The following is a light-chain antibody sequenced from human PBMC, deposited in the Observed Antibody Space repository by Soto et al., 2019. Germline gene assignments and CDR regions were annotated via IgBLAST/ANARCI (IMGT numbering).Light chain of an antibody. Sequence: DIVLTQSPLSLPVTPGEPASISCRSSQSLLHSNGYNYLDWYLQKPGQSPQLLIYLGSDRASGVPDRFSGSGSGTDFTLTISXVEAEDVGVYYCMQALQTPLITFGQGTRLEIK. CDR1: QSLLHSNGYNY. CDR2: LGS. J-gene: IGKJ5*01. CDR3: MQALQTPLIT. V-gene: IGKV2-28*01.